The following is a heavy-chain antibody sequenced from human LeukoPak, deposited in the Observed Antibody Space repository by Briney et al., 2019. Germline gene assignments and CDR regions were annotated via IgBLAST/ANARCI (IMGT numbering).Heavy chain of an antibody. CDR2: ISYDGSDK. J-gene: IGHJ4*02. D-gene: IGHD1-26*01. V-gene: IGHV3-30*18. CDR1: GFTFNNYG. Sequence: PGKSLRLSCAASGFTFNNYGMHWVRQAPGKGLEWVAVISYDGSDKYYADSVKGRFTISRDNSKNTLYLQMNSLRTEDTAVYYCAKETVVGATTTPPDCWGQGTLVTVSS. CDR3: AKETVVGATTTPPDC.